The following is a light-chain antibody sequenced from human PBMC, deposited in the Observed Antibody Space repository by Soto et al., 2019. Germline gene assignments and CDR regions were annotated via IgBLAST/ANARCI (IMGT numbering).Light chain of an antibody. V-gene: IGKV3-20*01. J-gene: IGKJ1*01. Sequence: EIVLTQSPGTLSLSPGERATLSCRASQSVTSSSLAWYQQKPGQAPRLLIYGASSRATGIPDRFSGSGSGTDFILTISRLEPEDFAVYYCQQQGTFGQGTKVDIK. CDR3: QQQGT. CDR1: QSVTSSS. CDR2: GAS.